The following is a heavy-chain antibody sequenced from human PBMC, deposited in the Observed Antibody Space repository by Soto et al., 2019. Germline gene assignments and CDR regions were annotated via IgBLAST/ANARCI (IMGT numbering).Heavy chain of an antibody. D-gene: IGHD1-26*01. J-gene: IGHJ5*02. CDR1: GGSISSGGYS. CDR2: IYHSGST. Sequence: PSETLSLTCAVSGGSISSGGYSWSWIRQPPGKGLEWIGYIYHSGSTYYNPSLKRRLTISVDTSKNQFSLKMSSVTAADTAAYYCARTPTPWGQGTLVTVSS. V-gene: IGHV4-30-2*01. CDR3: ARTPTP.